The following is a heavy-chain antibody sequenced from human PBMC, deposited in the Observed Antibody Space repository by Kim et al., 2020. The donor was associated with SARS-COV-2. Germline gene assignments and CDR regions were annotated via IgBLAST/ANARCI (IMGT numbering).Heavy chain of an antibody. V-gene: IGHV4-34*01. CDR2: INHSGST. CDR3: ARTGSGSYRTGYYYYYYYMDV. CDR1: GGSFSGYY. J-gene: IGHJ6*03. Sequence: SETLSLTCAVYGGSFSGYYWSWIRQPPGKGLEWIGEINHSGSTNYNPSLKSRVTISVDTSKNQFSLKLSSVTAADTAVYYCARTGSGSYRTGYYYYYYYMDVWGKGTTVTVSS. D-gene: IGHD1-26*01.